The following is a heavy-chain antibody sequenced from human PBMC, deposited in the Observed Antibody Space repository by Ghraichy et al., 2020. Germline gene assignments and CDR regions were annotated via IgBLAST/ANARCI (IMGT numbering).Heavy chain of an antibody. CDR2: ISSNGGST. Sequence: GGSLRLSCTASGFTFSSYAMHWVRQAPGKGLEYVSAISSNGGSTYYADSVKGRFTISRDNSKNTLYLQMSSLRAEDTAVYYCVKESEAGALDYWGQGTLVTVSS. V-gene: IGHV3-64D*09. D-gene: IGHD1-26*01. CDR1: GFTFSSYA. CDR3: VKESEAGALDY. J-gene: IGHJ4*02.